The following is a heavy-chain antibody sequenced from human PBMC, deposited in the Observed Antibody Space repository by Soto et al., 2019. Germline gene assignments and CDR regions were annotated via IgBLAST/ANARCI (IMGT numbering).Heavy chain of an antibody. Sequence: QLQLQESGSGLVKPSQTLSLTCVVSGDSISSGGYSWNWIRQPPGKGLEWIGYIYHSGSTLYNPSLKSRVTISVDKSNNPFSLNLRSVTAADTAVYYCARDQRDGWWFDPWGQGTLVTVSS. V-gene: IGHV4-30-2*01. CDR2: IYHSGST. D-gene: IGHD3-10*01. J-gene: IGHJ5*02. CDR3: ARDQRDGWWFDP. CDR1: GDSISSGGYS.